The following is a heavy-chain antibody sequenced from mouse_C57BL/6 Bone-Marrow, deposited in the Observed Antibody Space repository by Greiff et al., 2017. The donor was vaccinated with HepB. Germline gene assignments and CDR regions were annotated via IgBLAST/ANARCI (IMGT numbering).Heavy chain of an antibody. CDR1: GYTFTSYG. Sequence: QVQLQQSGAELARPGASVKLSCKASGYTFTSYGISWVKQRTGQGLEWIGEIYPRSGNTYYNEKFKGKATLTADKSSSPAYMELRSLTSEDSAVYFCARTFGDYGSIYLGLDYWGQGTSVTVSS. CDR3: ARTFGDYGSIYLGLDY. CDR2: IYPRSGNT. J-gene: IGHJ4*01. D-gene: IGHD1-1*01. V-gene: IGHV1-81*01.